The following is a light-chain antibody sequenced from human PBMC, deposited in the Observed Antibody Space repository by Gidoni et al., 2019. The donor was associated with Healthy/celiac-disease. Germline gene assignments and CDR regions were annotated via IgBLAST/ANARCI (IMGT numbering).Light chain of an antibody. J-gene: IGLJ1*01. CDR2: YDD. Sequence: QSVLTQPPSVSEAPRQRVTISCSGSSSNIGNNAVNWYQQLPGKAPKLLIYYDDLLPPGVSDRFSGSKSGTSASLAISGLQSEDEADYYCAAWDDSLNGRYYVFGTGTKVTVL. CDR1: SSNIGNNA. CDR3: AAWDDSLNGRYYV. V-gene: IGLV1-36*01.